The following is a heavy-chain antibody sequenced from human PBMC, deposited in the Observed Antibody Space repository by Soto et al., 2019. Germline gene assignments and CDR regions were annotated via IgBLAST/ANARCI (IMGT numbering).Heavy chain of an antibody. CDR2: ISYDGSNK. J-gene: IGHJ4*02. D-gene: IGHD3-16*01. Sequence: QVQLVESGGGVVQPGRSLRLSCAASGFTFGSYGMHWVRQAPGKGLEWVAVISYDGSNKYYVDSVKGRFTISRDNSKNTLYLQMNILRAEDTAVYYCANCGYFAFRGVSHYYFDYWGQGSLVSVSS. V-gene: IGHV3-30*18. CDR3: ANCGYFAFRGVSHYYFDY. CDR1: GFTFGSYG.